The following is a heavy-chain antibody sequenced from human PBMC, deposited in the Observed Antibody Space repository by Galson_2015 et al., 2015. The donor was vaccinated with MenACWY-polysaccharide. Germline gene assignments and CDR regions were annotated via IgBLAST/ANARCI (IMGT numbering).Heavy chain of an antibody. CDR2: TSHSGNT. V-gene: IGHV4-30-2*01. CDR3: ARDSPFNWFDP. Sequence: TLSLTCAVSGGSISSGGYSWSWIRQPPGKGLEWIGCTSHSGNTYYNPSLKSRVTISVDRSKNQFSLKLSSVTAADTAVYYCARDSPFNWFDPWGQGTLVTVSS. CDR1: GGSISSGGYS. J-gene: IGHJ5*02.